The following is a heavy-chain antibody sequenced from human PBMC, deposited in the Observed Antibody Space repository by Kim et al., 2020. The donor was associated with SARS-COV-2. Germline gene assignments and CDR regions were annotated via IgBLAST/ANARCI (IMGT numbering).Heavy chain of an antibody. J-gene: IGHJ5*02. CDR2: ISSSSSYI. Sequence: GGSLRLSCAASGFTFSSYSMNWVRQAPGKGLEWVSSISSSSSYIYYADSVKGRFTISRDNAKNSLYLQMNSLRAEDTAVYYCARDRLYDYVWGSYRPNWFDPWGQGTLVTVSS. V-gene: IGHV3-21*01. D-gene: IGHD3-16*02. CDR3: ARDRLYDYVWGSYRPNWFDP. CDR1: GFTFSSYS.